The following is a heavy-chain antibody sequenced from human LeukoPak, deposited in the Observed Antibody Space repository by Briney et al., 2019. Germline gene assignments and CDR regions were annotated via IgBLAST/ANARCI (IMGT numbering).Heavy chain of an antibody. CDR1: GFTFSTYA. V-gene: IGHV3-23*01. CDR2: IGNSGGRT. D-gene: IGHD3-10*01. CDR3: AKRASGSGTSLYHFDY. Sequence: GGSLRLSCAASGFTFSTYAMSWVRQAPGKGLEWVSVIGNSGGRTFYADSVKGRFTISRDNPRNTVHLQMNFLRAEDTAVYFCAKRASGSGTSLYHFDYWGQGALVTVSS. J-gene: IGHJ4*02.